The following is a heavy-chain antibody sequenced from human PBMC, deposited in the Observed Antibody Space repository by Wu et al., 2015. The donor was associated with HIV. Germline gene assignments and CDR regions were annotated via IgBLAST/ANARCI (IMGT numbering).Heavy chain of an antibody. D-gene: IGHD3-10*01. J-gene: IGHJ6*02. V-gene: IGHV4-38-2*01. CDR3: ARTRGDPNYYYYYGMDV. CDR1: GYSISSGYY. CDR2: IYHSGST. Sequence: QVQLQESGPGLVKPSETLSLTCAVSGYSISSGYYWGWIRQPPGKGLEWIGSIYHSGSTYYNPSLKSRVTISVDTSKNQFSLKLSSVTAADTAVYYCARTRGDPNYYYYYGMDVWGQGTTVTGLL.